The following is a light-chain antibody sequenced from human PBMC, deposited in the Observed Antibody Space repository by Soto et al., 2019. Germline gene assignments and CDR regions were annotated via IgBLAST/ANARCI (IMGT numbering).Light chain of an antibody. J-gene: IGKJ1*01. CDR2: GAS. CDR3: QQYDNWPPVT. Sequence: EIVMTQSPATLSVSPGERATLSCRASQSVANNLAWYQQKPGQAPRLLIYGASTRATGIPARFSGRGSGTEFTLTISNLQSEDFAVYYCQQYDNWPPVTFGQGTKVEIK. CDR1: QSVANN. V-gene: IGKV3-15*01.